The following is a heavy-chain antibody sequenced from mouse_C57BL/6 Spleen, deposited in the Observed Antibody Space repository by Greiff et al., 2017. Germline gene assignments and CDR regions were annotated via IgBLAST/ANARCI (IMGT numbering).Heavy chain of an antibody. CDR3: TRVYSNYVSWYFEV. CDR1: GYTFTSYW. Sequence: EVQLQQSGTVLARPGASVKMSCKTSGYTFTSYWMHWVKQRPGQGLEWIGAIYPGNSDTSYNQKFKGKAKLTAVTSASTAYMELSSLTNEDSAVYYCTRVYSNYVSWYFEVWGTGTTVTVSS. CDR2: IYPGNSDT. J-gene: IGHJ1*03. V-gene: IGHV1-5*01. D-gene: IGHD2-5*01.